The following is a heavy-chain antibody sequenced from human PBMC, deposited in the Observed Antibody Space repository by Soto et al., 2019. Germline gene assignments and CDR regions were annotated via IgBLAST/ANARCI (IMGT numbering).Heavy chain of an antibody. J-gene: IGHJ6*02. CDR3: ARDKMGIAAAVDYYYGMDV. CDR1: GFTFSSYA. CDR2: ISYDGSNK. D-gene: IGHD6-13*01. V-gene: IGHV3-30-3*01. Sequence: QRLSCAASGFTFSSYAMHWVRQAPGKGLEWVAVISYDGSNKYYADSVKGRFTISRDNSKNTLYLQMNSLRAEDTAVYYCARDKMGIAAAVDYYYGMDVWGQGTTVPVSS.